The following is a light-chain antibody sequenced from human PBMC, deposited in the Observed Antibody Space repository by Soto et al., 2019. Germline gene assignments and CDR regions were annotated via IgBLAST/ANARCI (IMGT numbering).Light chain of an antibody. V-gene: IGKV3-20*01. CDR1: QSVSNNY. CDR2: GSS. Sequence: EVVLTQSPGTLSLSPGERATLSCRASQSVSNNYFACYQQKPGQAPRLLIFGSSDRATGIPDRFSGSGSRTDLTLTISRLEPEDFAVYYCPQYGSSPPYTFGQWTKLEIK. CDR3: PQYGSSPPYT. J-gene: IGKJ2*01.